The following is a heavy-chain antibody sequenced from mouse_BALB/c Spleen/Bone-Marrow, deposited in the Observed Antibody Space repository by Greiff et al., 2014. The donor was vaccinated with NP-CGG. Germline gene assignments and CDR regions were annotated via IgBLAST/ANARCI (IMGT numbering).Heavy chain of an antibody. J-gene: IGHJ2*01. V-gene: IGHV1-4*01. CDR2: INPSSGSA. CDR1: GYTFTYYT. D-gene: IGHD3-3*01. Sequence: VQLQQSGAEVARPGASVKMSCKASGYTFTYYTMQWVKQRTRQGLEWIGYINPSSGSANYNQNFKDKATLTADKSSSTAYMQLTSLTSEDSAVYYCARGGTRYYFDYWGQGTTLTVSS. CDR3: ARGGTRYYFDY.